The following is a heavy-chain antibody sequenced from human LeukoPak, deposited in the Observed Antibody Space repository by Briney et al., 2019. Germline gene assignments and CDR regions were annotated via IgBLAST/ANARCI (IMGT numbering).Heavy chain of an antibody. CDR3: VRGFGYFQH. V-gene: IGHV6-1*01. Sequence: SQTLSLTCAIYGDSVSSNSGAWNWIRQSPSRGLEWLGRTYYRSKWYNDYAVSVKSRITINPDTSKNQFSLQLNSVAPEDTAVYFCVRGFGYFQHWGQGTLVTVSS. D-gene: IGHD3-10*01. J-gene: IGHJ1*01. CDR2: TYYRSKWYN. CDR1: GDSVSSNSGA.